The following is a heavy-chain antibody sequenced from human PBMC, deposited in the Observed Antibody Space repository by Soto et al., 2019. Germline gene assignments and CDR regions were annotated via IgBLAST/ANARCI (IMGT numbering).Heavy chain of an antibody. J-gene: IGHJ4*02. V-gene: IGHV3-23*01. CDR1: GFTFSSYA. CDR3: ATLDIVVVVAANHY. D-gene: IGHD2-15*01. CDR2: ISGSGGST. Sequence: LRLSCAASGFTFSSYAMSWVRQAPVKGLELVSAISGSGGSTYYADSVKGRFTISRDNSKNTLYLQMNSLRAEDTAVYYCATLDIVVVVAANHYWGQGTLVTVSS.